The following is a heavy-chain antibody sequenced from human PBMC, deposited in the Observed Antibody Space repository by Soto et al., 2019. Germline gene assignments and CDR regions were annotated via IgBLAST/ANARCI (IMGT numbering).Heavy chain of an antibody. CDR3: ARDAPRHDSGSQNYFDY. CDR2: TSSSSSYI. D-gene: IGHD3-10*01. CDR1: GFTFTSYS. Sequence: AGGSLRLSCAASGFTFTSYSMNWVRQAPGKGLEWVSSTSSSSSYIYYADSVKGRFTISRDNAKNSLSLEMISLRAEDTAVYYCARDAPRHDSGSQNYFDYWGQGTLVTVSS. J-gene: IGHJ4*02. V-gene: IGHV3-21*01.